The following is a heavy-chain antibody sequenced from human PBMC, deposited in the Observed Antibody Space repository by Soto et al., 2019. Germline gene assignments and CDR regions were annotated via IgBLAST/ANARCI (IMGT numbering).Heavy chain of an antibody. D-gene: IGHD6-13*01. CDR1: GYTFRSYD. CDR3: ARAYSSTWYEEGY. J-gene: IGHJ4*02. V-gene: IGHV1-8*01. CDR2: MNHNSGNT. Sequence: QVQLVQSGAEVKKPGASVKVSCKASGYTFRSYDINWVRQAPGQGLEWVGWMNHNSGNTGYAQKFQGRVSMTRNTSINTAYMELSSLRSDDTAVYYCARAYSSTWYEEGYWGQGTLVTVSS.